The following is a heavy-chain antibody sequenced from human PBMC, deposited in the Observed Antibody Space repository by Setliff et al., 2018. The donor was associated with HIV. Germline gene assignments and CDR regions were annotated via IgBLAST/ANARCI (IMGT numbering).Heavy chain of an antibody. CDR3: ARVLARTSLVTDY. CDR2: IYHSGST. D-gene: IGHD2-21*02. Sequence: SETLSLTCAVSGYSISSGYYWGWIRQPPGKGLEWIGSIYHSGSTYYNPSLKSRVTISVDTSKNQCSLKLSTVTAADTAVYYCARVLARTSLVTDYWGQGTLVTVSS. J-gene: IGHJ4*02. V-gene: IGHV4-38-2*01. CDR1: GYSISSGYY.